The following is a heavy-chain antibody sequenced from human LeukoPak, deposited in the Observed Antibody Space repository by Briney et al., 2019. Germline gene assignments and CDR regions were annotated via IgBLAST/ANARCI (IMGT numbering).Heavy chain of an antibody. V-gene: IGHV4-30-2*01. CDR3: ARAYYSLPTLTWFDP. CDR1: GGSISSGGYS. Sequence: SETLSLTCAVSGGSISSGGYSWSWIRQPPGKGQEWIGYIYHSGSTYYNPSLKSRVTISVDRSKNQFSLKLSSVTAADTAVYYCARAYYSLPTLTWFDPWGQGTLVTVSS. CDR2: IYHSGST. J-gene: IGHJ5*02. D-gene: IGHD4-11*01.